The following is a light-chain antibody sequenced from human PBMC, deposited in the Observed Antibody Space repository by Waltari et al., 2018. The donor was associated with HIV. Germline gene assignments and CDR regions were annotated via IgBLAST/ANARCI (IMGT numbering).Light chain of an antibody. CDR2: EDK. Sequence: NFMLTQPHSVSESPGKTVTISCTGSSGSIASNYVQWFQQRPGSAPTTVIYEDKQRPSGVPGRFSGSIDSSSNSASLTISGLKPEDEADYYCQSFNSSDVVFGGGTKLTVL. V-gene: IGLV6-57*02. CDR3: QSFNSSDVV. CDR1: SGSIASNY. J-gene: IGLJ2*01.